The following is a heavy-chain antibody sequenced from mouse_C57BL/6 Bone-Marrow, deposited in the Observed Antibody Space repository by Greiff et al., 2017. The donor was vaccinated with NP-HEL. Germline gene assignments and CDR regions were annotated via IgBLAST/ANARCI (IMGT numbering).Heavy chain of an antibody. CDR1: GYSFTSYY. Sequence: QVQLQQSGPELVKPGASVKISCKASGYSFTSYYIHWVKQRPGQGLEWIGWIYPGSGNTKYNEKFKGKATLTADTSSSTAYMQLSSLTSEVSAVYCRARGRLSAWFAYWGQGTLVTVSA. CDR2: IYPGSGNT. V-gene: IGHV1-66*01. D-gene: IGHD2-2*01. J-gene: IGHJ3*01. CDR3: ARGRLSAWFAY.